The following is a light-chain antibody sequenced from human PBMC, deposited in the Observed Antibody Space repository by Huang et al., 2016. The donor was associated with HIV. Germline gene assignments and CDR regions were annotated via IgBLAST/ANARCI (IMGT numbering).Light chain of an antibody. Sequence: DVVLTQSPLSLPVTLGQPASISCWSSQSLLYSDGNTYLSWFQQRPVQSPRRLIYTISNRDCGVPDRFSGSGSGSDFTLKISKVEAEDVAVYYCMQGTHWPPITFGQGTRLEI. V-gene: IGKV2-30*01. CDR1: QSLLYSDGNTY. J-gene: IGKJ5*01. CDR2: TIS. CDR3: MQGTHWPPIT.